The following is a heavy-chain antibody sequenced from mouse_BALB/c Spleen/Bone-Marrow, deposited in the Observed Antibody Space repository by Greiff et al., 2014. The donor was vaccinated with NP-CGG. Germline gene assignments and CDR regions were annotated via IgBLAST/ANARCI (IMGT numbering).Heavy chain of an antibody. CDR1: GFSLTGYG. J-gene: IGHJ4*01. V-gene: IGHV2-6-7*01. CDR2: IWGDGST. CDR3: ARGGNYYAMDY. D-gene: IGHD2-1*01. Sequence: VMLVESGPGLVAPSQSLSITCTVSGFSLTGYGVNWVRQPPGKGLEWLGMIWGDGSTDYNSALKSRLSISKDNSKSQVFLKMNGLQTDDTARYYCARGGNYYAMDYWGQGTSVTVSS.